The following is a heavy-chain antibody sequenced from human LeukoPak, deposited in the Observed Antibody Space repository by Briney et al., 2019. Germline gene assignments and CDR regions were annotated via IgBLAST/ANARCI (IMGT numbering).Heavy chain of an antibody. CDR2: IIPIFGTA. Sequence: ASVKVSCKASGGTFSSYAISWVRQAPGQGLEWMGGIIPIFGTANYAQKFQGRVTITADESTSTAYMELSSLRSEDTAVYYCARSHGIAGATYSFDYWGQGTLVTVSS. CDR1: GGTFSSYA. CDR3: ARSHGIAGATYSFDY. V-gene: IGHV1-69*13. J-gene: IGHJ4*02. D-gene: IGHD1-26*01.